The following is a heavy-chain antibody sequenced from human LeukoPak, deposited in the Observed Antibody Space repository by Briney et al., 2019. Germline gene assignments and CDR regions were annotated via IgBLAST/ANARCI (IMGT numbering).Heavy chain of an antibody. D-gene: IGHD6-19*01. J-gene: IGHJ5*02. V-gene: IGHV3-7*04. CDR1: GFSLSDYW. Sequence: GGSLRLSCAVSGFSLSDYWMSWVRQAPGKGPEWVASIKPDGSEKNYVDSVKGRFTISRDNAKNSLYLQINTLRAEDTAVFYCARGLAVAGVGDSWGQGTLVTVSS. CDR3: ARGLAVAGVGDS. CDR2: IKPDGSEK.